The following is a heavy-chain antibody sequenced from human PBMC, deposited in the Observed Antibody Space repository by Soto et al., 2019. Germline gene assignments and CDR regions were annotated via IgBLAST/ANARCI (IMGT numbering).Heavy chain of an antibody. CDR1: GFTFSSYG. J-gene: IGHJ4*02. D-gene: IGHD3-22*01. CDR3: AKDSGYYSTLFDY. V-gene: IGHV3-30*18. CDR2: ISYDGSNK. Sequence: ESGGGVVQPGRSLRLSCAASGFTFSSYGMHWVRQAPGKGLEWVAVISYDGSNKYYADSVKGRFTISRDNSKNTLYLQMNSLRAEDTAVYYCAKDSGYYSTLFDYWGQGTLVTVSS.